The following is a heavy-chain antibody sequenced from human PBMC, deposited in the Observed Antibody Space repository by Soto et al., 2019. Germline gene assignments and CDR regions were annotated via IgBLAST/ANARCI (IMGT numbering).Heavy chain of an antibody. CDR3: ASGLDSCGYKYYFDY. V-gene: IGHV4-59*01. J-gene: IGHJ4*02. Sequence: SETLSLTCTVSGGSISSYYWSWIRQPPGKGLEWIGYIYYSGSTNYNPSLKSRVTISVDTSKNQFSLKLSSVTAADTAVYYCASGLDSCGYKYYFDYWGQGTLVTVSS. CDR2: IYYSGST. CDR1: GGSISSYY. D-gene: IGHD5-18*01.